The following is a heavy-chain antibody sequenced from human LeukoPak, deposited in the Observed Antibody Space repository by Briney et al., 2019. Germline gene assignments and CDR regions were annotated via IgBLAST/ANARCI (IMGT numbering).Heavy chain of an antibody. J-gene: IGHJ1*01. CDR2: INPNSGGT. CDR1: GYTFTGYY. CDR3: ARVGCSGGSCYSRHFQH. Sequence: ASVKVSCKASGYTFTGYYMHWVRQAPGQGLEWMGWINPNSGGTNYAQKFQGRVTMTRDTSISTAYMELSRLRSDGTAVYYCARVGCSGGSCYSRHFQHWGQGTLVTVSS. V-gene: IGHV1-2*02. D-gene: IGHD2-15*01.